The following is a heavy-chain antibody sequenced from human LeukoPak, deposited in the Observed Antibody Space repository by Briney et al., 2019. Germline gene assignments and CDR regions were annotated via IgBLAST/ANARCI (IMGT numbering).Heavy chain of an antibody. CDR1: GGTFSSYA. Sequence: ASVKVSCKASGGTFSSYAISWVRQAPGQGLEWMGGIIPTFGTANYAQKFQGRVTITADESTSTAYMELSSLRSEDTAVYYCARVAPWDYGSGSPPTHYYYYYMDVWGKGTTVTVSS. D-gene: IGHD3-10*01. V-gene: IGHV1-69*13. CDR2: IIPTFGTA. J-gene: IGHJ6*03. CDR3: ARVAPWDYGSGSPPTHYYYYYMDV.